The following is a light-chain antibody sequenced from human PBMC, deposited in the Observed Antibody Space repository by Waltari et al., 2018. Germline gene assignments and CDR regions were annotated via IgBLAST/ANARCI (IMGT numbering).Light chain of an antibody. Sequence: DIVMTQSPLSLPVTPGEPASISCRSSQSLLHVDGYNYLDWYLQTPGPSPQVLIYMGSHRAAGVPDRFSGSGSGTDFTLKISRVEAEDVGVYYCMQPLETPWTFGQGTKVEIK. J-gene: IGKJ1*01. CDR1: QSLLHVDGYNY. V-gene: IGKV2-28*01. CDR3: MQPLETPWT. CDR2: MGS.